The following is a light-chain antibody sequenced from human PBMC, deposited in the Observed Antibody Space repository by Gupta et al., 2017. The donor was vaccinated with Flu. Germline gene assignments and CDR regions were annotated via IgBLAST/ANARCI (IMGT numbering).Light chain of an antibody. CDR2: DGS. Sequence: PAFLSASVGDRVTLTCRASQGIRSYLAWYQQKPGKAPKLLIYDGSTLQTGVPSRFSGSGSGTEFTLSISSLQPEDFATYYCQQLDNSPSTFGQGTKVEIK. V-gene: IGKV1-9*01. J-gene: IGKJ1*01. CDR1: QGIRSY. CDR3: QQLDNSPST.